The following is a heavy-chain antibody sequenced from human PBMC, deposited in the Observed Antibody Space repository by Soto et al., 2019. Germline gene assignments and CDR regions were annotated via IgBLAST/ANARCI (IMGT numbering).Heavy chain of an antibody. CDR1: GFTFSSYA. Sequence: GGSLRLSCAASGFTFSSYAMSWVRQAPGKGLEWVSAISGSGGSTYYADSVKGRFTISRDNSKNTLYLQMNSLSAEDTAVYYCAKPLHCSGGSCYRSNYFDYWGQGTLVTVSS. CDR3: AKPLHCSGGSCYRSNYFDY. D-gene: IGHD2-15*01. CDR2: ISGSGGST. V-gene: IGHV3-23*01. J-gene: IGHJ4*02.